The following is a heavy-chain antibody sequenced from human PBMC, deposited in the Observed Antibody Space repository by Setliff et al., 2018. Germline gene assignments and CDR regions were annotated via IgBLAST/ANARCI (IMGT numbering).Heavy chain of an antibody. V-gene: IGHV1-2*06. CDR2: INPSSGAT. D-gene: IGHD2-21*02. J-gene: IGHJ4*02. Sequence: ASVKVSCKASGYTFTGYYMYWVRQAPGQGLEWMGRINPSSGATIYAQKFQGRVTMTRNTSISTAYMELSSLRSEDTAVYYCARHGGNSLSIYYWGQGTLVTVSS. CDR3: ARHGGNSLSIYY. CDR1: GYTFTGYY.